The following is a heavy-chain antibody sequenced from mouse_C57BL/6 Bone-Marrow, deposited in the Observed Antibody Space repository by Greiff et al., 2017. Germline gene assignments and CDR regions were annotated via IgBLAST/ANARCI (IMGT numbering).Heavy chain of an antibody. Sequence: EVQLKESGPGLVKPSQSLSLTCSVTGYSITSGYYWNWIRQFPGNKLEWLGYISYDGSNNYNPSLKNRISITRDTSKNQFFLKLNSVTTEDTATYYCARRRTPSYFDYWGQGTTLTVSS. CDR1: GYSITSGYY. J-gene: IGHJ2*01. V-gene: IGHV3-6*01. D-gene: IGHD2-10*02. CDR3: ARRRTPSYFDY. CDR2: ISYDGSN.